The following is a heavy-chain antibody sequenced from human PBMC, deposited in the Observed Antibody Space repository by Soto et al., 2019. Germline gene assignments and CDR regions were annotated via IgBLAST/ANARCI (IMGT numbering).Heavy chain of an antibody. J-gene: IGHJ6*02. CDR3: ARSTAVTMIRGVIYYYYGMDV. CDR2: IYTSGST. V-gene: IGHV4-4*07. CDR1: GGSISSYY. D-gene: IGHD3-10*01. Sequence: SETLSLTCTVSGGSISSYYWSWIRQPAGKGLEWIGRIYTSGSTNYNPSLKSRVTMSVDTSKNQFSLKLSSVTAADTAVYYCARSTAVTMIRGVIYYYYGMDVWGQGTTVTVSS.